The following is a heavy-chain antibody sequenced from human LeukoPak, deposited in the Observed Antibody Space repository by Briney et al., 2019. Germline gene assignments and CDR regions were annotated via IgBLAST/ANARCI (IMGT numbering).Heavy chain of an antibody. J-gene: IGHJ6*02. D-gene: IGHD7-27*01. Sequence: QPGGSLRLSCAASGFTFSSYWMHWVRQAPGKGLVWVSRSNSDGSSTSYADSVKGRFTISRDNAKNTLYLHMNSLRAEDTAVYYCARELGTSYYYYGMDVWGQGATVTVSS. CDR2: SNSDGSST. V-gene: IGHV3-74*01. CDR3: ARELGTSYYYYGMDV. CDR1: GFTFSSYW.